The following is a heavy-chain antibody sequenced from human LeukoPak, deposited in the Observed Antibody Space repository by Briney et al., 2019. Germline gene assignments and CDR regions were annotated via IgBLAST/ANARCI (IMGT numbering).Heavy chain of an antibody. CDR2: IYYSEST. CDR3: ARQGRSGSYLGYYYYGMDV. J-gene: IGHJ6*02. Sequence: SETLSLTCTVSGGSISSSSYYWGWIRQPPGKGLEWIGSIYYSESTYYNPSLKSRVTISVDTSKNQFSLKLSSVTAADTAVYYCARQGRSGSYLGYYYYGMDVWGQGTTVTVSS. V-gene: IGHV4-39*01. CDR1: GGSISSSSYY. D-gene: IGHD1-26*01.